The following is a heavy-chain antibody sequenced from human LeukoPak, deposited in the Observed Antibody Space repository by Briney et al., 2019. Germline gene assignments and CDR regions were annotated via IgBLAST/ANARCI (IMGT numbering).Heavy chain of an antibody. CDR3: AKEGYYYGSGSYPRYDY. Sequence: GGSLRLSCAASGFTFSSYGMHWVRQAPGKGLEWVAVISYDGSNKYYADSVKGRFTISRDNSKNTLYLQMNSLRAEDTAVYYCAKEGYYYGSGSYPRYDYWGQGTLVTVSS. CDR2: ISYDGSNK. CDR1: GFTFSSYG. J-gene: IGHJ4*02. D-gene: IGHD3-10*01. V-gene: IGHV3-30*18.